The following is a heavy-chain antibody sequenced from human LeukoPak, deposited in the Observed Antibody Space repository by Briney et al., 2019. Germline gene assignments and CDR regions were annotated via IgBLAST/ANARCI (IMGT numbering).Heavy chain of an antibody. CDR1: GFTFSSYS. CDR3: AGYYDSSGYYGY. D-gene: IGHD3-22*01. CDR2: ISSSSSYI. J-gene: IGHJ4*02. Sequence: GGSLRLSSAASGFTFSSYSMNWVRQAPGKGLEWVSSISSSSSYIYYADSVKGRFTISRGNAKNSLYLQMNSLRAEDTAVYYCAGYYDSSGYYGYWGQGTLVTVSS. V-gene: IGHV3-21*01.